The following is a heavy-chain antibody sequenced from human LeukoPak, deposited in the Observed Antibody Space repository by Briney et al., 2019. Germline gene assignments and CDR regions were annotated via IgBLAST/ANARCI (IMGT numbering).Heavy chain of an antibody. CDR3: ASSSSWMPGAFDI. CDR2: IYYSGST. V-gene: IGHV4-59*01. Sequence: SETLSLTCTVSGGSISSYYWSWIRQPPGKGLEWIGYIYYSGSTNYSPSLKSRVTISVDTSKNQFSLKLSSVTAADTAVYYCASSSSWMPGAFDIWGQGTMVTVSS. D-gene: IGHD6-13*01. J-gene: IGHJ3*02. CDR1: GGSISSYY.